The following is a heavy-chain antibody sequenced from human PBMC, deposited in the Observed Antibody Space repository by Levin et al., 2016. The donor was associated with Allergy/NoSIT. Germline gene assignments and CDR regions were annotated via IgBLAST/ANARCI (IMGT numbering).Heavy chain of an antibody. Sequence: WVRQAPGQGLEWMGRIIPILGIANYAQKFQGRVTITADKSTSTAYMELSSLRSEDTAVYYCAREGSGDCSSTSCYRGAAAGHYYYYGMDVWGQGTTVTVSS. D-gene: IGHD2-2*02. J-gene: IGHJ6*02. CDR3: AREGSGDCSSTSCYRGAAAGHYYYYGMDV. CDR2: IIPILGIA. V-gene: IGHV1-69*04.